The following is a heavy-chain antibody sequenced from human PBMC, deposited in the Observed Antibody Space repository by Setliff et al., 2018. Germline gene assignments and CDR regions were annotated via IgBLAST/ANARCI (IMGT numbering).Heavy chain of an antibody. V-gene: IGHV3-72*01. J-gene: IGHJ4*02. CDR2: TKNKANAGYM. D-gene: IGHD3-10*01. CDR1: GFSISDHY. CDR3: VRAVVIRGSKPLDS. Sequence: GGSLRLSCAASGFSISDHYMDWVRQAPGKGLEWVGRTKNKANAGYMEYAPSVKDRFIISRDDSKNSLYLQMYSLKSDDTAVYYCVRAVVIRGSKPLDSWGQGTLVTVSS.